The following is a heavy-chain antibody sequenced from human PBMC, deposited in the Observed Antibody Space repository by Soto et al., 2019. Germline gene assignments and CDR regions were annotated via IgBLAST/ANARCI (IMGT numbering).Heavy chain of an antibody. Sequence: QVQLVESGGGVVQPGRSLRLSCAASGFTFSLYIMHWVRQAPGKGLEWVALISSDGSTKYYADSVKGRFTISRDNSKNTLYLQMNSLRAEDTAVYHCARAVHFSVCSNASPHGMDVWGQGTTVTVSS. J-gene: IGHJ6*02. CDR2: ISSDGSTK. CDR3: ARAVHFSVCSNASPHGMDV. CDR1: GFTFSLYI. V-gene: IGHV3-30-3*01. D-gene: IGHD2-8*01.